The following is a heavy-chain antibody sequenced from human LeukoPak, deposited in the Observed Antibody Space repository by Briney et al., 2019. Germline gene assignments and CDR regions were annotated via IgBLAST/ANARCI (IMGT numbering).Heavy chain of an antibody. V-gene: IGHV4-38-2*01. CDR3: ARRYYDFWSGYYTFFDY. Sequence: PSETLSLTCAVSGYSISSGYYWGWIRQPPGKGLEWIGSIYHSGNTYYNPSLKSRVTITVDTSKNQFSLKLSSVTAADTAVYYCARRYYDFWSGYYTFFDYWGQGTLVTVSS. J-gene: IGHJ4*02. CDR2: IYHSGNT. CDR1: GYSISSGYY. D-gene: IGHD3-3*01.